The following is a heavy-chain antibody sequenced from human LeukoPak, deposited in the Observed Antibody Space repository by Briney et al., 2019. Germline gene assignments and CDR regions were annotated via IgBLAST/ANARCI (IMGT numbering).Heavy chain of an antibody. J-gene: IGHJ4*02. CDR1: GFTVITND. Sequence: PGRSLRLSCAASGFTVITNDMTWVRQAPGKGLEWVSVLYSDGNTKYADSVQGRFTISRDNSKNTLYLEMNGLSPDDTAVYYCARGVEPLAADTLAYWGQGTLVTVSS. CDR3: ARGVEPLAADTLAY. D-gene: IGHD1-14*01. V-gene: IGHV3-53*01. CDR2: LYSDGNT.